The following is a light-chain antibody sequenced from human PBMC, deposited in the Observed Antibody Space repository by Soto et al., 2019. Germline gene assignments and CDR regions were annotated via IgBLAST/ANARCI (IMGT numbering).Light chain of an antibody. CDR1: SGGIGSYNR. Sequence: QSALAQPASGTGSPGQSITISCTGTSGGIGSYNRVCWYRRHPGKAPKHIIYDVTDRPSGVSNGFSGSKSGNTASLTISGLQAVDEAEDYCSSYTSSKRRACVFGNGTKGTGL. J-gene: IGLJ1*01. CDR3: SSYTSSKRRACV. CDR2: DVT. V-gene: IGLV2-14*03.